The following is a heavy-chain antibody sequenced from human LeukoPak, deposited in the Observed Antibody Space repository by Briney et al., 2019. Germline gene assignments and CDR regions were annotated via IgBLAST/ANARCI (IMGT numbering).Heavy chain of an antibody. CDR3: ARLMGYYGSGSYYFSPWMDY. CDR1: GSSFTSYW. D-gene: IGHD3-10*01. J-gene: IGHJ4*02. V-gene: IGHV5-51*01. Sequence: GESLQISCKGSGSSFTSYWIGWVRLMPGKGLEWMGIIYPGDSDTRYSPSFQGQVTISADKSISTAYLQWSSLKASDTAMYYCARLMGYYGSGSYYFSPWMDYWGQGTLVTVSS. CDR2: IYPGDSDT.